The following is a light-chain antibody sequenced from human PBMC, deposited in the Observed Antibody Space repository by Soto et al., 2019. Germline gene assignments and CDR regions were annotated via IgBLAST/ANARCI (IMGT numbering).Light chain of an antibody. V-gene: IGKV3-20*01. Sequence: EIVLTQSPGTLSLSPGERATLSCRASQSVSSSYLAWCQQKPGQAPRLLISGTSNRATGIADRCSGSGSGTDFTLTIRRLEPEDFAVYYCQRYGSSPLTFGAWTKVEIK. CDR2: GTS. CDR3: QRYGSSPLT. J-gene: IGKJ4*01. CDR1: QSVSSSY.